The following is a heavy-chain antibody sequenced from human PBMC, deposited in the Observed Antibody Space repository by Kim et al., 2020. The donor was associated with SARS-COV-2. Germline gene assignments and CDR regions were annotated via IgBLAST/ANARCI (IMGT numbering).Heavy chain of an antibody. D-gene: IGHD6-13*01. CDR1: GFSFSHYA. CDR3: VKNSSTWPRHCDY. J-gene: IGHJ4*02. Sequence: GGSLRLSCSVFGFSFSHYAMYWVRQAPGKGLEYVSAISTDGRETFYTDSVKGRFTISRDNSKNTLYLQMTSLRPEDTALYYCVKNSSTWPRHCDYWGQGTLVTVSS. CDR2: ISTDGRET. V-gene: IGHV3-64D*09.